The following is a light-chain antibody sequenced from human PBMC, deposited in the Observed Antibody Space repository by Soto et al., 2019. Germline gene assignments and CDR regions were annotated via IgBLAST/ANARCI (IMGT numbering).Light chain of an antibody. V-gene: IGKV1-39*01. CDR3: QQSYSTLAWT. J-gene: IGKJ1*01. CDR2: AAS. Sequence: LPSPVRSKDTVTWRTSQSISSYLNWYQQKPGKAPKLLIYAASSLRSGVPSRFSGSGSGTDFTLTITSLQAEDFATYYCQQSYSTLAWTFGQGTKVDIK. CDR1: QSISSY.